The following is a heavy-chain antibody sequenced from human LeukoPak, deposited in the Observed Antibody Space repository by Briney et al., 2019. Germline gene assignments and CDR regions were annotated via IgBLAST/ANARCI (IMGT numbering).Heavy chain of an antibody. CDR3: ARGLRMGSGGSLNWFDP. CDR1: GGSFSGYY. J-gene: IGHJ5*02. V-gene: IGHV4-34*01. D-gene: IGHD2-15*01. Sequence: SETLSLTCAVYGGSFSGYYWSWIRQPPGKGLEWIGEINHSGSTNYNPSLKSRVTISVDTSKNQFSLKLSSVTAADTAVYYCARGLRMGSGGSLNWFDPWGQGTLVTVSS. CDR2: INHSGST.